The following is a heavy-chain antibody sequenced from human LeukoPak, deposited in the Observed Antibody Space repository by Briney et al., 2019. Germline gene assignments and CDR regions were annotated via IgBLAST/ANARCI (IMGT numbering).Heavy chain of an antibody. CDR3: ARGGDYYDSSGYPVYYFDH. V-gene: IGHV4-59*01. CDR2: IYYSGST. D-gene: IGHD3-22*01. CDR1: GGSISSYY. J-gene: IGHJ4*02. Sequence: SETLSLTCTVSGGSISSYYWSWIRQPPGKGLEWIGYIYYSGSTNYNPSLKSRVTISVDTSKNQFSLKLSSVTAADTAVYYCARGGDYYDSSGYPVYYFDHWGQGTLVTVSS.